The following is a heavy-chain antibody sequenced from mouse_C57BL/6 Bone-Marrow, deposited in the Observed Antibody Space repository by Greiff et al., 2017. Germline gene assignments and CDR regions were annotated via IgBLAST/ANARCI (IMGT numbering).Heavy chain of an antibody. CDR2: IDPENGDT. CDR1: GFTFTDDY. Sequence: EVLLVQSGAELVRPGASVKLSCTASGFTFTDDYMHWVKQRPEQGLEWIGWIDPENGDTEYASKFQGKATITADTSSNTAYLQLSSLTSEDTAVYYCTSGPSYFDDWGQGTTLTVSS. CDR3: TSGPSYFDD. V-gene: IGHV14-4*01. J-gene: IGHJ2*01.